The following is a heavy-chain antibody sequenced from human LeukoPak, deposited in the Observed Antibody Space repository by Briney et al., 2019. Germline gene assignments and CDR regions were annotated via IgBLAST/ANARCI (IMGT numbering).Heavy chain of an antibody. J-gene: IGHJ5*02. D-gene: IGHD6-13*01. CDR3: ARIAAAGTLWFDP. CDR2: INPNSGGT. V-gene: IGHV1-2*02. Sequence: ASVKVSCKASGGTFSSYAISWVRQAPGQGLEWMGWINPNSGGTNYAQKFQGRVTMTRDTSISTAYMELSRLRSDDTAVYYCARIAAAGTLWFDPWGQGTLVTVSS. CDR1: GGTFSSYA.